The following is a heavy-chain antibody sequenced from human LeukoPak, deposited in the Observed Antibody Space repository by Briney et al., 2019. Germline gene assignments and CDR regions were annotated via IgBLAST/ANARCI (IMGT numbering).Heavy chain of an antibody. Sequence: SVKVSCKASGYTFTSYDISWVRQAPGQGLEWMGGIIPIFGTANYAQKFQGRVTITTDESTSTAYMELSSLRSEDTAVYYCARGRAIPNGHYYYYYMDVWGKGTTVTVSS. D-gene: IGHD2-8*01. CDR3: ARGRAIPNGHYYYYYMDV. V-gene: IGHV1-69*05. CDR2: IIPIFGTA. CDR1: GYTFTSYD. J-gene: IGHJ6*03.